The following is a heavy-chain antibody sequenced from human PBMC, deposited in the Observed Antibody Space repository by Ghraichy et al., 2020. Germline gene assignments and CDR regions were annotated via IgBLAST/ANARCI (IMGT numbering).Heavy chain of an antibody. CDR2: IYYSGST. Sequence: SETLSLTCTVSGGSISSYYWSWIRQPPGKGLEWIGYIYYSGSTNYNPSLKSRVTISVDTSKNQFSLKLSSVTAADTAVYYCARGRELQWLGRGWFDPWGQGTLVTVSS. V-gene: IGHV4-59*01. CDR3: ARGRELQWLGRGWFDP. CDR1: GGSISSYY. D-gene: IGHD6-19*01. J-gene: IGHJ5*02.